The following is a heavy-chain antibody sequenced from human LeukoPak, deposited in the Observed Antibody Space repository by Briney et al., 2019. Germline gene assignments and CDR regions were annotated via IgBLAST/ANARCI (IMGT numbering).Heavy chain of an antibody. J-gene: IGHJ4*02. D-gene: IGHD6-6*01. V-gene: IGHV3-74*01. CDR3: ARGPNSNWSGLDF. Sequence: GGSLRLSCTASGFSFSGHWMHWARQLPGKGLVWVSRISPTGSTTSYADSVKGRFTVSRDNAKNTLYLQVNNLRAEDTAVYYCARGPNSNWSGLDFWGQGTLLIDSS. CDR1: GFSFSGHW. CDR2: ISPTGSTT.